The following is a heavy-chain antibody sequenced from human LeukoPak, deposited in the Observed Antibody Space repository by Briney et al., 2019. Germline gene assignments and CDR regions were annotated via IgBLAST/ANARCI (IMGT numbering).Heavy chain of an antibody. CDR3: ARGRSYFDY. V-gene: IGHV4-59*01. CDR1: GGSMKNYY. CDR2: IHDTRGT. Sequence: SETLSLTCTVSGGSMKNYYWSWIRQPPGKGLEWIGYIHDTRGTNYNPSLKSRVTISVDTSKNQFSLKLSSVTAADTAVYYCARGRSYFDYWGQGTLVTVSS. J-gene: IGHJ4*02.